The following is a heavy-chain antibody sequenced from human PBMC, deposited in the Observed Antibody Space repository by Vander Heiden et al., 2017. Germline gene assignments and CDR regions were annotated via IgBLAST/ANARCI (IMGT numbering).Heavy chain of an antibody. V-gene: IGHV3-43*01. CDR3: AKDSGADWYFDL. D-gene: IGHD1-26*01. CDR1: RFTFEDYT. CDR2: SSWDGGTT. J-gene: IGHJ2*01. Sequence: EVQLVESGGVVVQPGGSLRLSCSASRFTFEDYTMHWVRQAPGKGLEWVSHSSWDGGTTFYADSVKGRFTISRDNSKNSLYLYMNSLRTEDTAFYYCAKDSGADWYFDLWGRGTLVTVSS.